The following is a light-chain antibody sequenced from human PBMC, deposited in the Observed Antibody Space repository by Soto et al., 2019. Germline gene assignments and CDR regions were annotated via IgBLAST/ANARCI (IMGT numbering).Light chain of an antibody. V-gene: IGKV1-39*01. CDR2: AAF. CDR3: QPRYNTPLT. CDR1: QSISRW. J-gene: IGKJ4*01. Sequence: DNQMPQSLSNLCASVGARCTSTCWASQSISRWLAWYTTRKGKASKLLIYAAFSLQSGVPSRVSVIRYGKDLTLNISSMQPEEWATDYCQPRYNTPLTLGGGTKVDIK.